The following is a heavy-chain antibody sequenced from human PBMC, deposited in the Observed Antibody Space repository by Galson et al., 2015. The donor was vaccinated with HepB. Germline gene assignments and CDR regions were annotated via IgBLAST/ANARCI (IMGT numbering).Heavy chain of an antibody. Sequence: SLRLSCAASGFTFSSYGMSWVRQAPGKGLEWVSAISGSGGSTYYADSVKGRFTISRDNSKNTLYLQMNSLRAEDTAVYYCAKRKVFGVYVGVAYFDLWCRRTLVTVSS. V-gene: IGHV3-23*01. J-gene: IGHJ2*01. CDR3: AKRKVFGVYVGVAYFDL. CDR1: GFTFSSYG. CDR2: ISGSGGST. D-gene: IGHD5/OR15-5a*01.